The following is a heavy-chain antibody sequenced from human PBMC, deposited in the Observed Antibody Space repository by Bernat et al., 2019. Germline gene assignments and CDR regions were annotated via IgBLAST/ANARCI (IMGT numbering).Heavy chain of an antibody. CDR1: GYPFSTFG. D-gene: IGHD3-3*02. CDR2: ISTYNGHT. CDR3: ARAFCTETCAGWFDP. J-gene: IGHJ5*02. V-gene: IGHV1-18*01. Sequence: QPQLVQSGSEVQKPGASVKLSCRTSGYPFSTFGISWVRQAPGQGLEWMGWISTYNGHTKSAQKFQGRLTMTTDTSTRTASMELRGLRSDDTAVYFCARAFCTETCAGWFDPWGQGSLVTVSS.